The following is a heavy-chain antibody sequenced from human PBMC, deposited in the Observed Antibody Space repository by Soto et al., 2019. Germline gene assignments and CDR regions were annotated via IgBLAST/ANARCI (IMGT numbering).Heavy chain of an antibody. Sequence: QVQLVESGGGVVQHGTSLRVSCVGSGFTFRSYVIHWVRQAPGKGLEWVALTSYDGSDKYYDDSVRGRFTISRDNSRNTVDLQMDSLRLEDTALYYCARWGTTGGLDVWGQGTLVSVSS. CDR3: ARWGTTGGLDV. V-gene: IGHV3-30*19. J-gene: IGHJ1*01. CDR2: TSYDGSDK. D-gene: IGHD3-16*01. CDR1: GFTFRSYV.